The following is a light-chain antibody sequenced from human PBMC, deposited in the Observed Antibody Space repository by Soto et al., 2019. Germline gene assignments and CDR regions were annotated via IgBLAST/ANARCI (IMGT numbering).Light chain of an antibody. CDR1: QSISGF. V-gene: IGKV1-39*01. J-gene: IGKJ5*01. CDR3: QQSYTVPIT. Sequence: DIQMTQSPSSLSASVGDRVTITCRASQSISGFLNWYQQKPGKAPKFLIFAASNLQSDVPSRFSGSGTEPEFTLTISSLQLEDFGTYYCQQSYTVPITFGQGTRLEIK. CDR2: AAS.